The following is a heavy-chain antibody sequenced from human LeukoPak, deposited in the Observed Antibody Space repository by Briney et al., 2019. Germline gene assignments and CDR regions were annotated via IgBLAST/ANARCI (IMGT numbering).Heavy chain of an antibody. J-gene: IGHJ1*01. D-gene: IGHD3-9*01. CDR1: GGSLSNYY. CDR2: IYSSGST. Sequence: SETLSLTSTVSGGSLSNYYWSWIRQPPGKGLEWIGYIYSSGSTNYNPSLKSRVTISVDTSKSQFSLKLSSVTAADTAVYYCARVNYDILTAYRGEEYFQPWGQGTLVTVSS. V-gene: IGHV4-59*01. CDR3: ARVNYDILTAYRGEEYFQP.